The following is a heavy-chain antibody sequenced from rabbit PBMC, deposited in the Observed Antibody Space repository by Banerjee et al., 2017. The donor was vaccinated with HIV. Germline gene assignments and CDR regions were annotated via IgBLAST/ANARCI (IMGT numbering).Heavy chain of an antibody. CDR2: INTSSGST. J-gene: IGHJ4*01. Sequence: QEQLEESGGDLVKPEGSLTLTCTASGFSFSNKYVMCWVRQAPGKGLEWIACINTSSGSTVYATWAKGRFTISNASSTTMTLQVTSLTAADTATYFCARDNDGYRGYDFDLWGPGTLVTVS. V-gene: IGHV1S45*01. CDR1: GFSFSNKYV. D-gene: IGHD6-1*01. CDR3: ARDNDGYRGYDFDL.